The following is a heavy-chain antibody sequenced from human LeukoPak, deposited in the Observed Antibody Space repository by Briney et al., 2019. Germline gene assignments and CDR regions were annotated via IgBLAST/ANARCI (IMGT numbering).Heavy chain of an antibody. D-gene: IGHD7-27*01. CDR3: AKGNWGSPFDS. CDR2: ISWNSGTI. CDR1: GFTFGAYS. Sequence: SGGSLRLSCAASGFTFGAYSMHWVRQVPGKDLEWVSGISWNSGTIDYVDSVRGRFTISRDNAKSPLYLQMNSLRADDTALYYCAKGNWGSPFDSWGQGTLVAVSS. J-gene: IGHJ4*02. V-gene: IGHV3-9*01.